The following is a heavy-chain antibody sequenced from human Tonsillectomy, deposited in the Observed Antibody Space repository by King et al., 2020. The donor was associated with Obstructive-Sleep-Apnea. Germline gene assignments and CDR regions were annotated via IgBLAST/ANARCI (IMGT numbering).Heavy chain of an antibody. Sequence: VQLQESGPGLVKPSGTLSLTCAVSGGSISGTNWWTWVRRPPGEGLRWVGEIHHSGSSNYNPSLKSRVTISVDKSKNQFSLRLSSVTAADTAVYYCARVTWRPYYYGMDVWGPGTTVTVSS. D-gene: IGHD5-24*01. J-gene: IGHJ6*02. CDR3: ARVTWRPYYYGMDV. V-gene: IGHV4-4*02. CDR2: IHHSGSS. CDR1: GGSISGTNW.